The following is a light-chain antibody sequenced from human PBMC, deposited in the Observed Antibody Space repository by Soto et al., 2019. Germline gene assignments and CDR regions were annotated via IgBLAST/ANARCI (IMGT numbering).Light chain of an antibody. J-gene: IGKJ1*01. V-gene: IGKV3-20*01. CDR3: QQYGSSFTWT. Sequence: EVVLTQSPGTVSLSPGERATLSCRASQSVTSNYLAWYQQKPGQAPRLLIYAASSMATGIPDRFSGSGSGTDFTLSISRLEPEDFAVYYCQQYGSSFTWTFGQGTKVEIK. CDR2: AAS. CDR1: QSVTSNY.